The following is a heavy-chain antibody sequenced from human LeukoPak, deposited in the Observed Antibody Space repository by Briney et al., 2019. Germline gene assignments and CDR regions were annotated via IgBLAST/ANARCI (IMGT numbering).Heavy chain of an antibody. CDR1: GGSFSGYY. Sequence: SETLSLTCAVYGGSFSGYYWSWIRQPPGKGLEWIGEINHSGSTNYNPSLKSRVTISVDTSKNQFSLKLSSVTAADTAVYYCARGRGYCSGGSCSHHDYWGQGTLVTASS. CDR2: INHSGST. CDR3: ARGRGYCSGGSCSHHDY. D-gene: IGHD2-15*01. V-gene: IGHV4-34*01. J-gene: IGHJ4*02.